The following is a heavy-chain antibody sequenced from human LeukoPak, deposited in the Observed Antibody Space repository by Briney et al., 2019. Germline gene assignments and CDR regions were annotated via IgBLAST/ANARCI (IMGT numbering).Heavy chain of an antibody. V-gene: IGHV3-23*01. CDR3: AIAASSSWPSYYYGMDV. CDR1: GFIFSSYS. J-gene: IGHJ6*02. D-gene: IGHD6-13*01. Sequence: GGSLRLSCAASGFIFSSYSMSWVRQAPGMGLEWVSVITGSGGNTYNADSVKGRFTISKDNSKNTVYLQMSGLRVDDTAVYYCAIAASSSWPSYYYGMDVWGQGTTVTVSS. CDR2: ITGSGGNT.